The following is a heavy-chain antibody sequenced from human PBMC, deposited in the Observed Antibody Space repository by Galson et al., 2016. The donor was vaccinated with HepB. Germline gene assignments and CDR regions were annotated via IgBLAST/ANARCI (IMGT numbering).Heavy chain of an antibody. CDR1: GGSISSRNW. J-gene: IGHJ3*02. V-gene: IGHV4-4*02. Sequence: SETLSLTCAVSGGSISSRNWWTWVRQAPGKGLEWIGEIHHSGSTNYNPSLKSRVTISVDKSKNQFSLKLISVTAADTAVYYCARDHAYRKYRGAFDIWGQGTMVTVSS. D-gene: IGHD4-11*01. CDR3: ARDHAYRKYRGAFDI. CDR2: IHHSGST.